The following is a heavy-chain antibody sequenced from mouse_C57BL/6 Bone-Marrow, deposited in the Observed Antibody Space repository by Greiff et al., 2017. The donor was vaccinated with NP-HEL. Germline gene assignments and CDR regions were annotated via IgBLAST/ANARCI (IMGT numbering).Heavy chain of an antibody. CDR2: IYPGSGNT. CDR1: GYTFTDYY. Sequence: VKLMESGAELVRPGASVKLSCKASGYTFTDYYINWVKQRPGQGLEWIARIYPGSGNTYYNEKFKGKATLTAEKSSSTAYMQLSSLTSEDSAVYFCAGGPPYYFDYWGQGTTLTVSS. V-gene: IGHV1-76*01. CDR3: AGGPPYYFDY. J-gene: IGHJ2*01. D-gene: IGHD1-1*02.